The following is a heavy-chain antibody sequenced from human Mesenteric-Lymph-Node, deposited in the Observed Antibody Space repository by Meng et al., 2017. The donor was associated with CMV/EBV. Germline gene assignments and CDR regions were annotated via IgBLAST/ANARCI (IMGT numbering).Heavy chain of an antibody. CDR2: IYYSGST. D-gene: IGHD5-18*01. Sequence: SETLSLTCTVSGGSISSSSYYWGWIRQPPGKGLEWIGSIYYSGSTYYNPSLKSRVSISVDTSKNQFSLKLSSVTAADTAVYYCAKYSQINYYYYGMDVWGQGTTVTVSS. CDR1: GGSISSSSYY. J-gene: IGHJ6*02. CDR3: AKYSQINYYYYGMDV. V-gene: IGHV4-39*07.